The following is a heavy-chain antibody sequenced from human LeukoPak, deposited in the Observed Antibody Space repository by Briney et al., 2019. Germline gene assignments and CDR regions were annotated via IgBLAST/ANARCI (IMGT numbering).Heavy chain of an antibody. CDR2: IKQDGSEK. CDR1: GFTFSIYW. J-gene: IGHJ3*02. CDR3: VRKNAFDM. V-gene: IGHV3-7*01. Sequence: GGSLRLSCAASGFTFSIYWMSWVRQAPGKGLERVANIKQDGSEKHYVDSVKGRFTVSRDNAKNSLYLQMDSLRAEDTAVYYCVRKNAFDMWGQGTMVTVSS.